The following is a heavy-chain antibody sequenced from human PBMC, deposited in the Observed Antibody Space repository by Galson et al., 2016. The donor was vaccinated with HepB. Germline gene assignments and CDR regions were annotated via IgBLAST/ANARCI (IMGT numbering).Heavy chain of an antibody. CDR2: SGSGGPT. D-gene: IGHD3-9*01. Sequence: SLRLSCAASGFIFGEYAMHWVRQAPGKGLEWVSSSGSGGPTYYADSVKGRFTISRDNSKNTLFLQMHSLRADDTAVYYCAKSVLEYDILTGYYRRGADYWGQGTLVTVSS. CDR1: GFIFGEYA. CDR3: AKSVLEYDILTGYYRRGADY. J-gene: IGHJ4*02. V-gene: IGHV3-23*01.